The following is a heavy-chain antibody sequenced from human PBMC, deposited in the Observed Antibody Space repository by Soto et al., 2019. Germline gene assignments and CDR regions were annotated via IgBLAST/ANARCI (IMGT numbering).Heavy chain of an antibody. CDR2: IYYSGST. V-gene: IGHV4-31*03. CDR1: GGSISSGGYY. CDR3: AREGITGTTFDY. J-gene: IGHJ4*02. Sequence: KTSETLSLTCTVSGGSISSGGYYWSWIRQHPGKGLEWIGYIYYSGSTYYNPSLKSRVTISVDTSKNQFSLKLSSVTAADTAVYYRAREGITGTTFDYWGQGTLVTVYS. D-gene: IGHD1-20*01.